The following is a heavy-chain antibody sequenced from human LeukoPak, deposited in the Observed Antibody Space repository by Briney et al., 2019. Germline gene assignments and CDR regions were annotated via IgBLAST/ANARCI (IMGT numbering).Heavy chain of an antibody. Sequence: ASVKVSCKASGYTFTGYYMHWVRQAPGQGLEWMGWINLKSGSTNSAEKFQVRVTMTRDTTTSTAYMELSRLRFDDTAVYYCARSPDILTGENFDYWGQGTLVTVSS. CDR1: GYTFTGYY. J-gene: IGHJ4*02. V-gene: IGHV1-2*02. CDR3: ARSPDILTGENFDY. CDR2: INLKSGST. D-gene: IGHD3-9*01.